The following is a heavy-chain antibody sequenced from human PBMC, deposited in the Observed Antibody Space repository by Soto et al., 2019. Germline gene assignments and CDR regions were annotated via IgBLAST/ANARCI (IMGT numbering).Heavy chain of an antibody. V-gene: IGHV3-30-3*01. J-gene: IGHJ4*02. CDR1: GLTLSRYS. Sequence: VHVVESGGGVVQPGTSARLSCSASGLTLSRYSLHWVRQAPGKGLEWVAMISDDGDNKYYADSVKGRFTISRDSSKNTLFLEMNSLRPEDTAVYYCASIITIFGVETQDELDFWGRGSLVTVSS. D-gene: IGHD3-3*01. CDR3: ASIITIFGVETQDELDF. CDR2: ISDDGDNK.